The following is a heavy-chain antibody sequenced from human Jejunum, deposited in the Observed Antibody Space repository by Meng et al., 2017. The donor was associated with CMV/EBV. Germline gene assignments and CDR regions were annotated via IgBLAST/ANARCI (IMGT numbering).Heavy chain of an antibody. D-gene: IGHD3-22*01. CDR2: ISVSGGTT. V-gene: IGHV3-23*01. J-gene: IGHJ4*02. CDR3: AKGIYYHDSSGYRVFDY. Sequence: TFINYAMNWVRQAPGKGLEWVSTISVSGGTTYYADSVKGRFTMSRDNSKKTVYLQMNSLRVEDTAQYYCAKGIYYHDSSGYRVFDYWGQGTLVTVSS. CDR1: TFINYA.